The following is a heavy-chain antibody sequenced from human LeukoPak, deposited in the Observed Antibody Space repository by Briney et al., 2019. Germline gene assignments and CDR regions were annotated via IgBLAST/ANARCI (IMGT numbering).Heavy chain of an antibody. J-gene: IGHJ4*02. D-gene: IGHD3-9*01. Sequence: GGSLRLSCAASGFTFSSYSMNWVRQAPGKGLEWLSYITGGSSTITHYADSVKGRFTISRDNSKNTLYLQMSSLRAEDTAVYYCAKLGDILTGYPYYFDYWGQGTLVTVSS. V-gene: IGHV3-48*01. CDR2: ITGGSSTIT. CDR1: GFTFSSYS. CDR3: AKLGDILTGYPYYFDY.